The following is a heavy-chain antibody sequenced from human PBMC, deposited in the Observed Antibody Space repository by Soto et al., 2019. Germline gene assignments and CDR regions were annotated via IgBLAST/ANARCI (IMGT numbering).Heavy chain of an antibody. J-gene: IGHJ5*02. CDR2: INSDGSST. V-gene: IGHV3-74*01. Sequence: EVQLVESGGGLVQPGGSLRLSCAASGFTFSSYWMHWVRQAPGKGLVWVSRINSDGSSTSYADSVKGRFTISRDNAKNTLYLQKNSLRAEDTAVYYCASGYGPRYNWFDPWGQGTLVTVSS. CDR3: ASGYGPRYNWFDP. D-gene: IGHD5-18*01. CDR1: GFTFSSYW.